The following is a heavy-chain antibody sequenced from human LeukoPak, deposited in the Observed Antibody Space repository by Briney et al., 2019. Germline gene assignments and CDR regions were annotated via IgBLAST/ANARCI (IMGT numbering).Heavy chain of an antibody. CDR3: ARGYSSSWNYYYYMDV. Sequence: ASVKVSCKASGYTFTSYGISWVRQAPGQGLEWMGWISAYNGNTNYAQKLQGRVTMTTDTSTSTACMELRSLRSDDTAVYYCARGYSSSWNYYYYMDVWGKGTTVTVSS. CDR2: ISAYNGNT. CDR1: GYTFTSYG. D-gene: IGHD6-13*01. V-gene: IGHV1-18*01. J-gene: IGHJ6*03.